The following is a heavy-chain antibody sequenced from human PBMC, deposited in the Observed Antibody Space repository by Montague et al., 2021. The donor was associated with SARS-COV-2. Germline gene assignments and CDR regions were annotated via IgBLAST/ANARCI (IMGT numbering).Heavy chain of an antibody. Sequence: SLRLSCAASGFTFSSYDMHWVRQATGKGLEWVSAIGTAGDTYYPGSVKGRFTISRENAKNSLYLQMNSLRAGDTAVYYCARATHDSSSWTYYYYVMDVWGQGTTVTVSS. CDR1: GFTFSSYD. CDR3: ARATHDSSSWTYYYYVMDV. D-gene: IGHD6-13*01. J-gene: IGHJ6*02. CDR2: IGTAGDT. V-gene: IGHV3-13*04.